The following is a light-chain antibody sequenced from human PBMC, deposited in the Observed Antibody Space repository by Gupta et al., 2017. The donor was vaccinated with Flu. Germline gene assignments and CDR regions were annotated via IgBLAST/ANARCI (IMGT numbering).Light chain of an antibody. CDR2: GVS. Sequence: EIVLTQSPGTLSLSPGERATLPCRASHSSIYLDWYQQRPGQAPILLIHGVSTRAPGIPDRFRGSGSVTDFTLTISRLDPEDFAVYYCHQYRSSPFGGGTRVEI. CDR1: HSSIY. V-gene: IGKV3-20*01. J-gene: IGKJ4*01. CDR3: HQYRSSP.